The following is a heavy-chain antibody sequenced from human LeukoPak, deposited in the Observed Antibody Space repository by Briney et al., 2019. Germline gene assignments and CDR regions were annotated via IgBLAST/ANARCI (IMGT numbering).Heavy chain of an antibody. V-gene: IGHV4-39*07. D-gene: IGHD6-13*01. CDR1: GGSITSSSYY. CDR3: ARAFSSSWYTRFDP. J-gene: IGHJ5*02. CDR2: FYYSGST. Sequence: PSETLSLTCTVSGGSITSSSYYWGWIRQPPGKGLQWIGSFYYSGSTNYNPSLKSRVTISVDTSKNQFSLKLSSVTAADTAVYYCARAFSSSWYTRFDPWGQGTLVTVSS.